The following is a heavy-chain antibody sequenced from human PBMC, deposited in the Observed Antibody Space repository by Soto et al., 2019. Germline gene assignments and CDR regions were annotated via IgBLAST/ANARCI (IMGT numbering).Heavy chain of an antibody. CDR2: ISSSSSYI. V-gene: IGHV3-21*01. D-gene: IGHD2-21*02. CDR1: GFTFSSYS. CDR3: ATVDVVVTATTDY. Sequence: EVQLVESGGGLVKPGGSLRLSCAASGFTFSSYSMNWVRQAPGKGLEWVSSISSSSSYIYYADSVKGRFTITRDNAKNSLYLQMNSLRAEDTAVYYCATVDVVVTATTDYWGQGTLVTVSS. J-gene: IGHJ4*02.